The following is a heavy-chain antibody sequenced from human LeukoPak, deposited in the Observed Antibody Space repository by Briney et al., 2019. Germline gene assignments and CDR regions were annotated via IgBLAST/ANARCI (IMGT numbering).Heavy chain of an antibody. CDR2: IYYSGST. CDR3: ARAAVMLTHFDY. V-gene: IGHV4-38-2*02. J-gene: IGHJ4*02. Sequence: SETLSLTCTVSGYSISSGYYWGWIRQPPGKGLEWIGNIYYSGSTSYNPSLKSRVTISVDTSNNQFSLKLSSVTAADTAVYFCARAAVMLTHFDYWGQGTLVTVSS. D-gene: IGHD3-16*01. CDR1: GYSISSGYY.